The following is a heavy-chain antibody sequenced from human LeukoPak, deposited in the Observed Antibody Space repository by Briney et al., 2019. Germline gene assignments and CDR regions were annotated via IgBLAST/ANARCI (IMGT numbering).Heavy chain of an antibody. J-gene: IGHJ4*02. V-gene: IGHV3-9*01. CDR2: ISWNSGSI. D-gene: IGHD3-10*01. CDR1: GFTFDDYA. Sequence: GGSLRLSCAASGFTFDDYAMHWVRQAPGKGLEWVSGISWNSGSIGYADSVKGRFTISRDNAKNSLYLQMNSLRAEDTAVYYCARDNLMVRGVADYWGQGTLVTVSS. CDR3: ARDNLMVRGVADY.